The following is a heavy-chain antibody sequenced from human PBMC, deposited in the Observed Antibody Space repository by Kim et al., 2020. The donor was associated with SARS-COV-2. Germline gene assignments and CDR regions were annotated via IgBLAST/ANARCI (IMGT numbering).Heavy chain of an antibody. Sequence: SETLSLTCTVSGGSISSGGYYWSWIRQHPGKGLEWIGYIYKSGSTYYNPSLKSRVTISVDTSKNQFSLKLSSVTAADTAVYYCAREGDGSGSYLRYLDYWGQGTLVTVSS. V-gene: IGHV4-31*03. CDR1: GGSISSGGYY. D-gene: IGHD3-10*01. CDR2: IYKSGST. J-gene: IGHJ4*02. CDR3: AREGDGSGSYLRYLDY.